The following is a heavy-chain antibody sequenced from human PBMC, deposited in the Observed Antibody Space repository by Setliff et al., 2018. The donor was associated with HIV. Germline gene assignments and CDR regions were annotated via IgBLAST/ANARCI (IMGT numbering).Heavy chain of an antibody. CDR3: ARGPYTVTTGDWYFDL. CDR2: ISSSSTYI. CDR1: GFTVSDNS. Sequence: PGGSLRLSCGASGFTVSDNSMNWVRQAPGKGLEWVSCISSSSTYIYYADSVKGRFTISRDNAKNSLYLQMDSLRAEDTAVYFCARGPYTVTTGDWYFDLWGRGTLVTVSS. J-gene: IGHJ2*01. V-gene: IGHV3-21*01. D-gene: IGHD4-17*01.